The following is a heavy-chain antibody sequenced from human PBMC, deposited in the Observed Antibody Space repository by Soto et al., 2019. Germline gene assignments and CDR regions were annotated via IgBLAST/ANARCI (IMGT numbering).Heavy chain of an antibody. D-gene: IGHD1-20*01. Sequence: QVQLVQSGAEVKKPGSSVKVSCKASGGTFSSYAISWVRQAPGQGLEWMGGIIPIFGTANYAQKFQGRVTMSAEEYTNTAYMELSSLRSEDTAVYYCARHLYNWNKRGYGMDVCGQGTTVTVSS. CDR1: GGTFSSYA. CDR2: IIPIFGTA. V-gene: IGHV1-69*01. J-gene: IGHJ6*02. CDR3: ARHLYNWNKRGYGMDV.